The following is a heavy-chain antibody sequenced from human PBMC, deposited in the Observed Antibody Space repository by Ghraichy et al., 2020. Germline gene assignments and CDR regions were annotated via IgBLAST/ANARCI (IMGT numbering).Heavy chain of an antibody. V-gene: IGHV3-7*01. CDR1: GFTFSSYW. Sequence: GESLNISCAASGFTFSSYWMSWVRQAPGKGLEWVANIKQDGSEKYYVDSVKGRFTISRDNAKNSLYLQMNSLRAEDTAVYYCARDPDYYYYGMDVWGQGTTVTVSS. CDR2: IKQDGSEK. J-gene: IGHJ6*02. CDR3: ARDPDYYYYGMDV.